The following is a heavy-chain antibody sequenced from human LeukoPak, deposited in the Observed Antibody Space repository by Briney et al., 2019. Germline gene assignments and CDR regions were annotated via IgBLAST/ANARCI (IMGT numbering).Heavy chain of an antibody. CDR1: GYTFTNYY. D-gene: IGHD1-1*01. CDR3: ARHTTGYNSPRDSFNI. J-gene: IGHJ3*02. Sequence: ASVKVSCKASGYTFTNYYMHWVRQAPGQGLEWMGMISPSGASTSYAQKFQGRVTMTRDVSASTVYMELSSLRSEDTAVYYCARHTTGYNSPRDSFNIWGQGTMVTVSS. V-gene: IGHV1-46*01. CDR2: ISPSGAST.